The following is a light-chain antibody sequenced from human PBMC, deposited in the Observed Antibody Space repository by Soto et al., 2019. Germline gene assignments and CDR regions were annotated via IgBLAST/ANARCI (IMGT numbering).Light chain of an antibody. CDR1: ENIKNR. J-gene: IGKJ4*02. CDR2: DAF. V-gene: IGKV3-15*01. Sequence: EKVMTQSPATLSVSPGERATLSCRASENIKNRLAWYQQKPGQGPRLLIYDAFTRATDIPARFSGSASGTEFTLPISSLQSEDSAFYYCQQYDDWPLTFGGGTKVEIK. CDR3: QQYDDWPLT.